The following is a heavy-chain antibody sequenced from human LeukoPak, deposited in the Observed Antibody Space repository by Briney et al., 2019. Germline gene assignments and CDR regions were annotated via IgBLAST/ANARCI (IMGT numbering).Heavy chain of an antibody. CDR3: ARVRYGELDV. Sequence: GGSLRLSCATSGFTFSSYAMSWVRQAPGKGLEWVSSMSGSGGSTYYADSVKGRFTISRDDSKNTLYLQMNSLRAEDTAVYYCARVRYGELDVWGQGTTVTVSS. CDR1: GFTFSSYA. J-gene: IGHJ6*02. D-gene: IGHD4-17*01. V-gene: IGHV3-23*01. CDR2: MSGSGGST.